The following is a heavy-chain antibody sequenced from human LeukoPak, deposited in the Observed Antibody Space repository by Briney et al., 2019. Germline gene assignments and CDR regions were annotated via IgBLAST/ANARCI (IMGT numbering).Heavy chain of an antibody. D-gene: IGHD3-10*02. CDR3: ARVLVRGAYNWFDP. J-gene: IGHJ5*02. Sequence: SETLSLTCTVSGGSISSGGYYWSWIRQPPGKGLEWIGYIYHSGSTYYNPSLKSRVTISVDRSKNQFSLKLSSVTAADTAVYYCARVLVRGAYNWFDPWGQGTLVTVFS. V-gene: IGHV4-30-2*01. CDR1: GGSISSGGYY. CDR2: IYHSGST.